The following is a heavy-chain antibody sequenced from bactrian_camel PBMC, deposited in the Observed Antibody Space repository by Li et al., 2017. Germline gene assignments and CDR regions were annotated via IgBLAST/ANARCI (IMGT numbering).Heavy chain of an antibody. J-gene: IGHJ4*01. D-gene: IGHD1*01. CDR1: IYIGTYS. CDR3: VKPSPDARGGFDH. V-gene: IGHV3S55*01. CDR2: IGGDGTT. Sequence: HVQLVESGRMSVQVGGSLTLSCVASIYIGTYSMGWFRQAPGNECELVSSIGGDGTTYYAESVRGRFTISKDITKNMVSLQMDSLKPEDTAVYYCVKPSPDARGGFDHWGQGTQVTVS.